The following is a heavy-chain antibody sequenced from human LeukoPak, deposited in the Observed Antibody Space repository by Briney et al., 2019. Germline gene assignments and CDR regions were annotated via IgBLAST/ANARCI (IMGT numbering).Heavy chain of an antibody. J-gene: IGHJ4*02. V-gene: IGHV3-49*03. CDR1: GFTFSDHY. CDR3: TRDRGVRGVIITAFFY. CDR2: IRSKAYGGTT. Sequence: GGSLRLSCAASGFTFSDHYMSWIRQAPGKGLEWVGFIRSKAYGGTTEYAASVKGRVTISRDDSKSIAYLQMNSLKTEDTAVYYCTRDRGVRGVIITAFFYWGQGTLVTVSS. D-gene: IGHD3-10*01.